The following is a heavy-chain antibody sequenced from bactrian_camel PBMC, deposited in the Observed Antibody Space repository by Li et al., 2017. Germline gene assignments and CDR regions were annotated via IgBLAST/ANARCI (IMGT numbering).Heavy chain of an antibody. V-gene: IGHV3S40*01. J-gene: IGHJ6*01. Sequence: VQLVESGGGLVQPGGSLRLSCAVTGSTFSTYHMSWVRQAPGKGLEWVSAINSGGGSTYYADSVKGRFTISGDNAKKTVYLQMNSLKAEDTALYYCATETFGGSWSPRSDFGYWGQGTQVTVS. CDR1: GSTFSTYH. CDR2: INSGGGST. CDR3: ATETFGGSWSPRSDFGY. D-gene: IGHD2*01.